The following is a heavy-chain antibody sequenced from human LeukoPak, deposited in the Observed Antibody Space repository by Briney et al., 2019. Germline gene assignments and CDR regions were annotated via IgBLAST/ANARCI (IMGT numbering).Heavy chain of an antibody. CDR1: GGTFSSYA. V-gene: IGHV1-69*13. D-gene: IGHD4-11*01. CDR2: IIPIFGTA. J-gene: IGHJ6*02. Sequence: SVKVSCKASGGTFSSYAISWVRQAPGQGLEWMGGIIPIFGTANYAQKFQGRVTITADESTSTAYMELSSLRSEDTAVYYCARGRTTVTSLSYYYYGMDVWGQGTTVTVSS. CDR3: ARGRTTVTSLSYYYYGMDV.